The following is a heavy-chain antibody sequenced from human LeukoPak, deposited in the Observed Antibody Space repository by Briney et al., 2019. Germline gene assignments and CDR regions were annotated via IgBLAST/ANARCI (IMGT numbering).Heavy chain of an antibody. CDR1: GGTFSSYA. CDR3: ARDHGSGPLDY. D-gene: IGHD2-15*01. Sequence: ASVKVSCKASGGTFSSYAVSWVRQAPGQGLEWMGGIIPIFGTANYAQKFQGRVTITADESTSTAYMELSSLRSEDTAVYYCARDHGSGPLDYWGQGTLVTVSS. CDR2: IIPIFGTA. V-gene: IGHV1-69*01. J-gene: IGHJ4*02.